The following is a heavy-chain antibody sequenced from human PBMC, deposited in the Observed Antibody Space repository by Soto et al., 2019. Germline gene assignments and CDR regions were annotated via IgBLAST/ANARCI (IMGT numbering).Heavy chain of an antibody. CDR1: RGSISRYY. D-gene: IGHD3-10*01. CDR3: ARGDAYVDGDSGLDV. Sequence: SETLSRTWSVSRGSISRYYWSWIRQPAGKGLEWIGRIYTSGSTNYNPSLKSRVTMSVDTSKNQFSLKLSSVTANDTAVYYCARGDAYVDGDSGLDVWGQGTTVTVSS. V-gene: IGHV4-4*07. J-gene: IGHJ6*02. CDR2: IYTSGST.